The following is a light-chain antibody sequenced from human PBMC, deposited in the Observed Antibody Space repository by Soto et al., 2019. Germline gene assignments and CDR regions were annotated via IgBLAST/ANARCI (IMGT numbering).Light chain of an antibody. V-gene: IGLV1-44*01. CDR2: SNN. J-gene: IGLJ2*01. CDR1: SSNIGSNT. CDR3: AAWDDSLNSVV. Sequence: QSVLTQPPSASGTPGQRVTISCSGSSSNIGSNTVNWYQQLPGTAPKLLIYSNNQRPSGLPDRFSGSKSGTSASLTISGLQAEDEANYYCAAWDDSLNSVVFAGGSKLTVL.